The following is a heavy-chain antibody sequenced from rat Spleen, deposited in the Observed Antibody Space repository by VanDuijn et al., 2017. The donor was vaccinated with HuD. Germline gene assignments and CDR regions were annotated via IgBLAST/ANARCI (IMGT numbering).Heavy chain of an antibody. CDR3: ARHTTDYGDWFAF. V-gene: IGHV5-17*01. CDR2: IIYDGSST. Sequence: EVQLVESGGGLVQPGRSLKLSCAASGFTFSDYALAWVRQAPKKGLEWVATIIYDGSSTYYRDSVKGRFTISRDNAKSTLYLQMDSLRSEDTASYYCARHTTDYGDWFAFWGQGTLVTVSS. CDR1: GFTFSDYA. D-gene: IGHD1-6*01. J-gene: IGHJ3*01.